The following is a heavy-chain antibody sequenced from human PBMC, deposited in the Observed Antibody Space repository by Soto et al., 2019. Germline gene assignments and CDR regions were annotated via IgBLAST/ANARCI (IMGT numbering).Heavy chain of an antibody. CDR3: ARSHPTVTTKGAFDI. V-gene: IGHV4-31*03. D-gene: IGHD4-17*01. Sequence: QVQLQESGPGLVKPSQTLSLTCTVSGGSISSGGYYWSWIRQHPGKGLEWIGYIYYSGSTYYNPSLKSRVTISVDTSKHQFSLKLSSVTAADTAVYYCARSHPTVTTKGAFDIWGQGTMVTVSS. CDR1: GGSISSGGYY. CDR2: IYYSGST. J-gene: IGHJ3*02.